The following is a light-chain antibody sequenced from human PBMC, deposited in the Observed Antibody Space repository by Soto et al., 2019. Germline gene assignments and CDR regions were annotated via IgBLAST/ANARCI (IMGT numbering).Light chain of an antibody. CDR1: QSVDSN. CDR2: GAS. Sequence: EIVMTQSPATLSVSPGERATLSCRASQSVDSNLAWYQQKPGQAPRLLIYGASTRATAIPARFSGSGSGTEFTLTISSLQSEDFAVYYCQQYNDWPPRTFGQGTKVEFK. V-gene: IGKV3-15*01. J-gene: IGKJ1*01. CDR3: QQYNDWPPRT.